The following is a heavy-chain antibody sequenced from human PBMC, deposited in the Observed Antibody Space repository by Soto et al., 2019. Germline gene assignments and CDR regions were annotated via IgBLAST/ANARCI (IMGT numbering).Heavy chain of an antibody. J-gene: IGHJ5*02. CDR2: IIPIFGTA. V-gene: IGHV1-69*13. Sequence: QVQLVQSGAEVKKPGASVKVSCKASGYTFTSYGISWVRQAPGQGLEWMGGIIPIFGTANYAQKFQGRVTITADESTSTAYMELSSLRSEDTAVYYCARDRQGNWFDPWGQGTLVTVSS. CDR1: GYTFTSYG. CDR3: ARDRQGNWFDP.